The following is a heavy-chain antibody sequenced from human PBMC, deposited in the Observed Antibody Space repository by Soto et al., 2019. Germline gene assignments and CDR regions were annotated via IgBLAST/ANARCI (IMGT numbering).Heavy chain of an antibody. CDR1: GFTFSSYG. V-gene: IGHV3-30*18. D-gene: IGHD1-26*01. Sequence: GGSLRLSCAASGFTFSSYGMHWVRQAPGKGLEWVAVISYDGSNKYYADSVKGRFTISRDNSKNTLYLQMNSLRAEDTAVYYCAKDYFSGSYPSPCDYWGQGTLVTVSS. J-gene: IGHJ4*02. CDR3: AKDYFSGSYPSPCDY. CDR2: ISYDGSNK.